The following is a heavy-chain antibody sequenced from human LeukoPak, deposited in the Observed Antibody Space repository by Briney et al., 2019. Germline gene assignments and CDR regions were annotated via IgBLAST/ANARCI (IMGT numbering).Heavy chain of an antibody. V-gene: IGHV4-39*01. D-gene: IGHD1-20*01. CDR3: ARHSNWNGGVDWFDP. CDR1: GGSISSSSYY. Sequence: SETLSLTCTVSGGSISSSSYYWGWIRQPPGKGLEWIGSIYYSGSTYYNPSLKSRVTISIDTSKNQFSLNLNSVTAADTAVYYCARHSNWNGGVDWFDPWGQGTQVTVSS. CDR2: IYYSGST. J-gene: IGHJ5*02.